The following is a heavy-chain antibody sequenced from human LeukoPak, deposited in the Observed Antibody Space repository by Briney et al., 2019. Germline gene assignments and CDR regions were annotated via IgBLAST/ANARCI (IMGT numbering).Heavy chain of an antibody. Sequence: SETLSLTCTVSGGSMSNSSYYWGWIRQPPGKGLEWIGSIYYTGSTYYNPSFKSRITISVDTSKNQFSLKLSSVTAADTAVYYCARRTFGGVIKYWGQGTLVTDSS. CDR1: GGSMSNSSYY. CDR2: IYYTGST. J-gene: IGHJ4*02. CDR3: ARRTFGGVIKY. V-gene: IGHV4-39*01. D-gene: IGHD3-16*02.